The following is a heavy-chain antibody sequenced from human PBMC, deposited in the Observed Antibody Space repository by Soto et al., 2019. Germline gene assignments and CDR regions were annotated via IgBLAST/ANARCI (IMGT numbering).Heavy chain of an antibody. CDR3: AKDIARPRGHMTTVTTTLDY. Sequence: GGSLRLSCAASGFTFDDYAMHWVRQAPGKGLEWVSGISWNSGSIGYAESVKGRFTISRDNAKNSLYLQMNSLRDEDTALYYSAKDIARPRGHMTTVTTTLDYWGQGTLVTVSS. CDR2: ISWNSGSI. V-gene: IGHV3-9*01. D-gene: IGHD4-4*01. CDR1: GFTFDDYA. J-gene: IGHJ4*02.